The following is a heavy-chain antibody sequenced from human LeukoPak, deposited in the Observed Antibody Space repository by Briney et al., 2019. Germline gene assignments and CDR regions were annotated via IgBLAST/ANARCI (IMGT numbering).Heavy chain of an antibody. D-gene: IGHD3-22*01. CDR2: ISYDGSNK. V-gene: IGHV3-30*18. CDR1: GFTFSSYS. CDR3: AKGNYYDSSGGLYFDY. Sequence: PGGSLRLSCAASGFTFSSYSMNWVRQAPGKGLEWVAVISYDGSNKYYADSVKGRFTISRDNSKNTLYLQMNSLRAEDTAVYYCAKGNYYDSSGGLYFDYWGQGILVTVSS. J-gene: IGHJ4*02.